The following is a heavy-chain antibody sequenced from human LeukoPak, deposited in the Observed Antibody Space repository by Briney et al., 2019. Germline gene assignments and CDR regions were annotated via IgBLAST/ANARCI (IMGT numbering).Heavy chain of an antibody. J-gene: IGHJ6*03. CDR3: ARLNSGYDFWSGSLYYYMDV. V-gene: IGHV4-4*09. Sequence: SETLSLTCTVSGGSISSYYWSWIRQPPGKGLEWIGYIYTSGSTNYNPSLKSRVTVSVDTSKNQFSLKLSSVTAADTAVYYRARLNSGYDFWSGSLYYYMDVWGKGTTVTVSS. D-gene: IGHD3-3*01. CDR1: GGSISSYY. CDR2: IYTSGST.